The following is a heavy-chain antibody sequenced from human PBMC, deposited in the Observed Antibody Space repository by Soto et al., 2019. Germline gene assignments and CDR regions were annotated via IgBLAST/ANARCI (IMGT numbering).Heavy chain of an antibody. CDR2: IYWDDDK. D-gene: IGHD4-17*01. V-gene: IGHV2-5*02. CDR3: AHETTPVTTSPYYLDY. CDR1: GFSLSTSGVG. J-gene: IGHJ4*01. Sequence: QITLKESGPTLVKPTQTLTLTCTFSGFSLSTSGVGVGWIRQPPGKALEWLALIYWDDDKRYSPSLKSRLTITKDTSKNPVVLTMTNMHPVDTATYYCAHETTPVTTSPYYLDYWGHGTLVTVSS.